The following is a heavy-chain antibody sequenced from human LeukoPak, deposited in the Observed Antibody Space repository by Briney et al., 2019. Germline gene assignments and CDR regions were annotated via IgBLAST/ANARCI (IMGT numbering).Heavy chain of an antibody. V-gene: IGHV4-30-2*01. Sequence: SQTLSLTCAVSGGSISSGGYSWSLIRQPPGKGLEWIGYIYHSGSTYYNPSLKSRVTISVDRSKNQFSLKLSSVTAADTAVYYCARGGAAADWFDPWGQGTLVTVSS. CDR3: ARGGAAADWFDP. CDR1: GGSISSGGYS. D-gene: IGHD6-13*01. CDR2: IYHSGST. J-gene: IGHJ5*02.